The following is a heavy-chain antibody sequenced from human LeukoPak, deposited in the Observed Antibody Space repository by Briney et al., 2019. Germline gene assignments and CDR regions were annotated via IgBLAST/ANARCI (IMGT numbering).Heavy chain of an antibody. CDR3: ASSAYYDFWSGNDIDY. Sequence: PGGSLRLSCAASGFTFSSYLMHWVRQAPGKGLVWVSRINSDGSSTSYADSVKGRFTISRDNAKNTLYLQMNSLRAEDTAVYYCASSAYYDFWSGNDIDYWGQGTLVTVSS. J-gene: IGHJ4*02. CDR1: GFTFSSYL. D-gene: IGHD3-3*01. CDR2: INSDGSST. V-gene: IGHV3-74*01.